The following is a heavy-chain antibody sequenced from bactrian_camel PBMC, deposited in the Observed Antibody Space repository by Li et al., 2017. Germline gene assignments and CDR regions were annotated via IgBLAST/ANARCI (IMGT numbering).Heavy chain of an antibody. J-gene: IGHJ4*01. V-gene: IGHV3S1*01. CDR3: ATGVYCANVLSPSEYDT. CDR2: IATGSGNT. Sequence: HVQLVESGGGSVQAGGSLRLSCAASGYTYDRDCMAWFRQAPGKEREGVARIATGSGNTYYADSVKGRFTISQDKGKNMVYLQMNSLKPDDSATYYCATGVYCANVLSPSEYDTWGQGTQVTVS. CDR1: GYTYDRDC. D-gene: IGHD3*01.